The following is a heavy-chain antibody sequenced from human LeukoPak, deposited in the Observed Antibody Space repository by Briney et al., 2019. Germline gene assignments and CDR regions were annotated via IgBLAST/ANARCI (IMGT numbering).Heavy chain of an antibody. CDR1: GFTFSSYS. Sequence: GGSLRLSCAASGFTFSSYSMNWVRQAPGKGLEWVSSISGSSSYIYYADSVKGRFTISRDNAKNSLYLQMNSLRAEDTAVYYCARESAARPENYFDYWGQGTLVTASS. J-gene: IGHJ4*02. CDR2: ISGSSSYI. D-gene: IGHD6-6*01. V-gene: IGHV3-21*01. CDR3: ARESAARPENYFDY.